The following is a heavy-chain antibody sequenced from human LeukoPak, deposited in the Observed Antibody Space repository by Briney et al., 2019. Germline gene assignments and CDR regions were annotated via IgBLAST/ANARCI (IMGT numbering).Heavy chain of an antibody. CDR1: GGSISSGGYY. Sequence: PSETLSLTCTVSGGSISSGGYYWSWIRQHPGKGLEWIGYIYYSGSTNYNPSLKSRVTISVDTSKNQFSLKLSSVTAADTAVYYCARDRIVATGGAGGYFDLWGRGTLVTVSS. J-gene: IGHJ2*01. CDR2: IYYSGST. CDR3: ARDRIVATGGAGGYFDL. D-gene: IGHD5-12*01. V-gene: IGHV4-61*08.